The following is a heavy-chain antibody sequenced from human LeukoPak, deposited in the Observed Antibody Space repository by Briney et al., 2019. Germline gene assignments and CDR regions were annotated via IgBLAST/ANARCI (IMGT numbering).Heavy chain of an antibody. D-gene: IGHD6-19*01. CDR2: IIPILGIA. CDR3: ARATHSSGWYHFDY. V-gene: IGHV1-69*04. J-gene: IGHJ4*02. Sequence: EASVKVSCKASGGTFSSYAISWVRQAPGQGLEWMGRIIPILGIANYAQKFQGRVTITADKSTSTAYMELSSLRSEDTAVYYCARATHSSGWYHFDYWGQGTLVTVSS. CDR1: GGTFSSYA.